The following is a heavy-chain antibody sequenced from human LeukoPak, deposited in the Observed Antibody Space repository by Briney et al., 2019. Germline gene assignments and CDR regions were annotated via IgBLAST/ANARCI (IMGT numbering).Heavy chain of an antibody. CDR2: ISVDGGKK. D-gene: IGHD6-19*01. CDR3: AKGRYQWRTFDGLDK. CDR1: GFSSSGNR. V-gene: IGHV3-30*18. J-gene: IGHJ3*02. Sequence: PGGSLRLSPVHSGFSSSGNRIYWVGQAPGKGLEWVALISVDGGKKYYVDSVKGRFAISRDKFKNTLYIQMNRLTPDDTPLYYCAKGRYQWRTFDGLDKWGQGTMVSVSS.